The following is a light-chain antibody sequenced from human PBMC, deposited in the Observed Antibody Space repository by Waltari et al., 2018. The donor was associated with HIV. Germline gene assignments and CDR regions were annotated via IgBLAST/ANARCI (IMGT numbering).Light chain of an antibody. Sequence: QSALTQPASVSGSPGQSITISCTGTSSDVGGYNYVSWYQQHPGKAPKLMIYDVSNRPSGVSNLFSGSKSGNTASLTISGLQAEDAADYYCSSYTSSSTLVVFGGGTKLTVL. CDR3: SSYTSSSTLVV. CDR2: DVS. CDR1: SSDVGGYNY. V-gene: IGLV2-14*01. J-gene: IGLJ3*02.